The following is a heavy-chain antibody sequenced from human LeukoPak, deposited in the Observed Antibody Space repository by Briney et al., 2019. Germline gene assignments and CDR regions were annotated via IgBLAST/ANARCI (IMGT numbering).Heavy chain of an antibody. J-gene: IGHJ3*02. CDR1: EFTFSGYS. D-gene: IGHD2-2*01. CDR2: ISSSSNYI. CDR3: ASSTPHRNVFDI. Sequence: GGSLRLSCAASEFTFSGYSMNWVRQAPGKGLEWVSSISSSSNYIYYADSVKGRFTISRDNAKNSLYLQMNSLRAEDTAVYYCASSTPHRNVFDIWGQGTMVTVSS. V-gene: IGHV3-21*01.